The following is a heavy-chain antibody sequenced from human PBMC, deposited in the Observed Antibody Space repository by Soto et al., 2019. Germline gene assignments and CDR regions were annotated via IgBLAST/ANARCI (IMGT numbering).Heavy chain of an antibody. J-gene: IGHJ4*02. Sequence: GASVKVSCKASGYTFTSYGISWVRQAPGQGLEWMGWTSAYNGNTNYAQKLQGRVTMTTDTSTSTAYMELRSLRSDDTAVYYCARDLKLSKQGYCSGGSCYSCAYWGQGTLVTVSS. CDR1: GYTFTSYG. V-gene: IGHV1-18*01. CDR2: TSAYNGNT. D-gene: IGHD2-15*01. CDR3: ARDLKLSKQGYCSGGSCYSCAY.